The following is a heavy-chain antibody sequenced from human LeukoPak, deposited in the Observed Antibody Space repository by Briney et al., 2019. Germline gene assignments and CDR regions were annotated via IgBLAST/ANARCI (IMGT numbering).Heavy chain of an antibody. D-gene: IGHD1-26*01. J-gene: IGHJ4*02. CDR3: ARASGSYFDY. CDR1: GFTFSSYA. CDR2: ISNDANTK. V-gene: IGHV3-30*04. Sequence: GGSLRLSCAASGFTFSSYAMHWVRQAPGKGLEWVAVISNDANTKSYADSVKGRFTVSRDNSKNTLYLQMNSLRTEDTAVDYCARASGSYFDYWGQGTLVTVSS.